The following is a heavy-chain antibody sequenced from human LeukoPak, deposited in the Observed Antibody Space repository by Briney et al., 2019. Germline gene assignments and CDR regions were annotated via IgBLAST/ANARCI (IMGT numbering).Heavy chain of an antibody. CDR2: ITRSSYI. Sequence: GGSLRLSCAASGFTFNTYSMNWVRQAPGKGLEWVSSITRSSYIYYADSVKGRFTISRDNAKNSLYLQINSLRAEDTAVYYCAKSRTGTTRFDAFDIWGQGTMVTVSS. CDR1: GFTFNTYS. J-gene: IGHJ3*02. V-gene: IGHV3-21*01. D-gene: IGHD1-1*01. CDR3: AKSRTGTTRFDAFDI.